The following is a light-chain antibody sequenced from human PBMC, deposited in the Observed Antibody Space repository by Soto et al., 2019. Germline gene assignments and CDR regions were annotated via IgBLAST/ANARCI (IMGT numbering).Light chain of an antibody. V-gene: IGLV2-8*01. CDR1: SSDVGGYNY. CDR3: SSYAGSNSYV. Sequence: QSALTQPPSASGSPGQSVTISCTGTSSDVGGYNYVSWYQQHSGKAPKLMIYEVSKRPSGVPDRFSASKSGNTASLTVSGLQAEDEADYYCSSYAGSNSYVFGTGTKLTVL. J-gene: IGLJ1*01. CDR2: EVS.